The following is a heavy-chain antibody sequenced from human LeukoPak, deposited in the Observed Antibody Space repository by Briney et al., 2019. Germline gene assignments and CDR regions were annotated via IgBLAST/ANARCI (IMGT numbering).Heavy chain of an antibody. J-gene: IGHJ6*03. D-gene: IGHD1-26*01. CDR2: IYYSGST. CDR3: ARSYSRFYYYYMDV. CDR1: GGSINNYC. V-gene: IGHV4-59*12. Sequence: SETLSLTCTVSGGSINNYCWSWIRQPPGKGLEWIGYIYYSGSTNYNPSLKSRVTISLDTSKNQLSLRLSSVTAADTAVYYCARSYSRFYYYYMDVWGKGTTVTVSS.